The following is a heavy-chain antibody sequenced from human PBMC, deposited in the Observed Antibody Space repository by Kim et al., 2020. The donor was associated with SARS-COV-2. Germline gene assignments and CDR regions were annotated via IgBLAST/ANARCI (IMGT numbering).Heavy chain of an antibody. CDR2: ISINGAGT. CDR1: GFTFSSYA. V-gene: IGHV3-23*01. Sequence: GGSLRLSCAASGFTFSSYAMSWARQAPGKGLEWVSSISINGAGTYYADSVKGRFTISRENSKNTLYLQVNSLRAEDTAIYYCAKGEGPFDYWGQGTLVTVSS. CDR3: AKGEGPFDY. J-gene: IGHJ4*02.